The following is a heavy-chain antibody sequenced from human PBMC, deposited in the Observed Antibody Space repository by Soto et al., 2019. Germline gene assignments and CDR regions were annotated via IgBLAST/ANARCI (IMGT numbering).Heavy chain of an antibody. CDR2: IHNSGST. J-gene: IGHJ3*02. D-gene: IGHD1-26*01. V-gene: IGHV4-59*01. CDR1: GGSSSSYY. CDR3: ARETDSGSYYTFDI. Sequence: QVQLQESGPGLVKPSETLSLTCTVSGGSSSSYYWCWIRQPPGKGLEWMGNIHNSGSTNYKPSLKSRVTISVETSKNQFSLKLSSVTAADTAVYYCARETDSGSYYTFDIWGQGTMVTVSS.